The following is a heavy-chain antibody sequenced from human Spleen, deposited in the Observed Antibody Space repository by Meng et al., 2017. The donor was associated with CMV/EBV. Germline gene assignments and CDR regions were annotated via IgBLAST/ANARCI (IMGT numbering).Heavy chain of an antibody. D-gene: IGHD5-18*01. J-gene: IGHJ5*02. CDR1: GGSVSSGSYY. CDR2: IYYSGNT. Sequence: SGGSVSSGSYYWSLIRQPPGKGLEWIGSIYYSGNTDYSPSLKSRVTMSVDTSKNQFSLRLTSLTAADTAVYYCARALATASFWFDLWGQGTLVTVSS. V-gene: IGHV4-61*01. CDR3: ARALATASFWFDL.